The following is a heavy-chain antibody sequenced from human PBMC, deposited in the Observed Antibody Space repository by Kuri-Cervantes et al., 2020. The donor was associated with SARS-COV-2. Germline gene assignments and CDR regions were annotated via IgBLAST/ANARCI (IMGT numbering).Heavy chain of an antibody. J-gene: IGHJ3*02. CDR1: GYTFTSYY. CDR2: INPSGGST. V-gene: IGHV1-46*01. CDR3: AKDWAPNGAYGDAFDI. D-gene: IGHD4-17*01. Sequence: ASVKVSCKASGYTFTSYYMHWVRQAPGQGLEWMGIINPSGGSTSYAQKFQGRVTMARDTSTSTVYMELSSLRSEDTAVYYCAKDWAPNGAYGDAFDIWGQGTMVTVSS.